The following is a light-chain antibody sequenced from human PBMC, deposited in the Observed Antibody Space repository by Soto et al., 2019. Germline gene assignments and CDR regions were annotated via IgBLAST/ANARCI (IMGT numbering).Light chain of an antibody. CDR1: QSLSHY. J-gene: IGKJ1*01. CDR2: DAS. Sequence: ETVLTQSPATLSLSPGARGPLSCRASQSLSHYLAWYQQKPGQAPRLLIYDASHRATGIPVRFSGSGSGTDFTLTISSLQPEDFATYFCQQRSNWPWTFGQGTKVDIK. CDR3: QQRSNWPWT. V-gene: IGKV3-11*01.